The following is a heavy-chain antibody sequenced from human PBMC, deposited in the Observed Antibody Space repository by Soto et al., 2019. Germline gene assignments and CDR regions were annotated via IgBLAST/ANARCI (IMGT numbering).Heavy chain of an antibody. V-gene: IGHV1-18*04. J-gene: IGHJ4*02. D-gene: IGHD3-9*01. CDR1: GYTFTSYY. Sequence: ASVKVSCKASGYTFTSYYMHWVRQAPGQGLEWMGWISAYNGNTNYAQKLQGRVTMTTDTSTSTAYMELRSLRSDDTAVYYCARDLTGTPVYWGQGTLVTVSS. CDR2: ISAYNGNT. CDR3: ARDLTGTPVY.